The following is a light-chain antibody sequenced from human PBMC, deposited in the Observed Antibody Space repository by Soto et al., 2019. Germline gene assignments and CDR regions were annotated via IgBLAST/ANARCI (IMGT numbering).Light chain of an antibody. Sequence: IQMTQSPSSLSASVGDRVTLRCRASRNISSDLNWYQQKPGQPPKQLIYWASTRESGVPDRFSGSGSGTDFTLTISSLQAEDVAVYYCQQYYNTMYTFGQGTKLEIK. J-gene: IGKJ2*01. CDR2: WAS. CDR1: RNISSD. CDR3: QQYYNTMYT. V-gene: IGKV4-1*01.